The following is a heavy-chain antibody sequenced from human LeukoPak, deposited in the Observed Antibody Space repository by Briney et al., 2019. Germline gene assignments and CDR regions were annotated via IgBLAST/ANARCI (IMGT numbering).Heavy chain of an antibody. Sequence: GGSLRLSCAASGFTFSSYGMHWVRQAPGKGLEWVAVISYDGSNKYYADSVKGRFTISRDNSKNTLYLQMNSLRAEDTAVYYCAKEREGYSYGYYYYYYGMDVWGQGTAVTVSS. V-gene: IGHV3-30*18. D-gene: IGHD5-18*01. CDR1: GFTFSSYG. CDR3: AKEREGYSYGYYYYYYGMDV. J-gene: IGHJ6*02. CDR2: ISYDGSNK.